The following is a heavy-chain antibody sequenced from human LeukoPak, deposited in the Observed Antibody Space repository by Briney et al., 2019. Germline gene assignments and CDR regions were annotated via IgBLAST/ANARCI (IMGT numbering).Heavy chain of an antibody. V-gene: IGHV1-69*05. D-gene: IGHD2-15*01. Sequence: SVKVSCKASGGTFSSYAISWVRQAPGQGLEWMGGIIPIFGTANYAQKFQGRVTITTDESTSTAYMELSSLRSEDTAVYYCATALKPRPRGCSGGSCLLFDYWGQGTLVTVSS. J-gene: IGHJ4*02. CDR2: IIPIFGTA. CDR1: GGTFSSYA. CDR3: ATALKPRPRGCSGGSCLLFDY.